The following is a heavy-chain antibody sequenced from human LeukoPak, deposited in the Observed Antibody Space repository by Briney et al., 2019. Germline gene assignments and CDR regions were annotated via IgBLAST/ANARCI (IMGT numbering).Heavy chain of an antibody. V-gene: IGHV4-39*07. CDR1: GGFISSNSAY. J-gene: IGHJ4*02. D-gene: IGHD6-13*01. CDR3: ARVGSSWPHYYLDS. Sequence: SETLSLTCTVSGGFISSNSAYWSWIRQPPGKALEWIGNIYYSGTTYYNPSLQSRVTMSVDTSNNQFSLKLTSVTAADTAVYYCARVGSSWPHYYLDSWGRGTLVTVSS. CDR2: IYYSGTT.